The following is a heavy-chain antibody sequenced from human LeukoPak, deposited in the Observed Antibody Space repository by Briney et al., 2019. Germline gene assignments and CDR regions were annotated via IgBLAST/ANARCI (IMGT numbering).Heavy chain of an antibody. V-gene: IGHV4-59*12. Sequence: SETLSLTCTVSGGSISSYYWSWIRQPPGKGLEWIGYIYYSGSTNYNPSLKSRVTISVDTSKNQFSLKVSSVTAADTAVYYCAREHYYDSPPDYFDYWGQGTLVTVSS. CDR3: AREHYYDSPPDYFDY. J-gene: IGHJ4*02. CDR2: IYYSGST. D-gene: IGHD3-22*01. CDR1: GGSISSYY.